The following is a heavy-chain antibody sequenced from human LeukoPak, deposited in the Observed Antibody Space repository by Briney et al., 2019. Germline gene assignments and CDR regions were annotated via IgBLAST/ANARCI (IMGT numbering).Heavy chain of an antibody. V-gene: IGHV4-39*07. CDR2: IYYSGST. J-gene: IGHJ4*02. Sequence: SETLSLTCTVSGGSISSSSYYWGWIRQPPGKGLEWIGSIYYSGSTYYNPSLKSRVTISVDTSKNQFSLKLSSVTAADTAVYYCASFPGYSSGWPFDYWGQGTLVTVSS. CDR3: ASFPGYSSGWPFDY. CDR1: GGSISSSSYY. D-gene: IGHD6-19*01.